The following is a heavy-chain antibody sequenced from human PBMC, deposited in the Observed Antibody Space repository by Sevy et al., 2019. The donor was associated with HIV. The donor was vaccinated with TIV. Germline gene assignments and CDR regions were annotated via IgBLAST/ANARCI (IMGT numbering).Heavy chain of an antibody. Sequence: QSQTLSLTCVISGDSVSSNRAAWNWIRQSPSRGLEWLGRTYYRSKWYTDYAVSVKSRITINPDTSKNQVSLQLNSVTPEDTAVYYRTRGAHSLDYWGQGTLVTVSS. D-gene: IGHD2-15*01. CDR2: TYYRSKWYT. CDR3: TRGAHSLDY. CDR1: GDSVSSNRAA. J-gene: IGHJ4*02. V-gene: IGHV6-1*01.